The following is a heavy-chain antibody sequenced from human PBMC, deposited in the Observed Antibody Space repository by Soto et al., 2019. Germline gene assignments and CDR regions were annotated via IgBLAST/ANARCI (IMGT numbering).Heavy chain of an antibody. J-gene: IGHJ4*02. CDR3: AKLYYDFWSGYYSPYYYFDY. CDR2: ISGSGGTT. CDR1: GFTFSSYA. D-gene: IGHD3-3*01. Sequence: GGSLRLSCAASGFTFSSYAMSWVRQAPGKGLEWVSSISGSGGTTYYADSVKGRFTISRDNSKNTLYLQMNSLRAEDTAVYYCAKLYYDFWSGYYSPYYYFDYWGQGTLVTVSS. V-gene: IGHV3-23*01.